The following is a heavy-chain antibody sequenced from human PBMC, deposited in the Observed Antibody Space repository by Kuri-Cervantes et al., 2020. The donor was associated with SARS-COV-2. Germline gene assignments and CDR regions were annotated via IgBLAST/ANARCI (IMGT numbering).Heavy chain of an antibody. CDR3: ARDCSTADCKTFGYY. CDR2: IYYTGST. Sequence: SETLSLTCTVSGGSVRSGSYYWSWIRQPQGKGLEWIGYIYYTGSTSYNPSLKSRVAISVDTSKNQFSLKLTSVTAADTAVYYCARDCSTADCKTFGYYWGRGTLVTVSS. D-gene: IGHD2-2*01. V-gene: IGHV4-61*01. J-gene: IGHJ4*02. CDR1: GGSVRSGSYY.